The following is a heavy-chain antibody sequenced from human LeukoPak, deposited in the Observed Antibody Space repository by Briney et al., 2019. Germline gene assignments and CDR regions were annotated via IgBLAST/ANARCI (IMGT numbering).Heavy chain of an antibody. CDR2: IIPIFGTA. CDR1: GGTFSSYA. D-gene: IGHD1-14*01. J-gene: IGHJ6*02. Sequence: ASVKVSCKASGGTFSSYAISWVRQAPGQGLEWMGGIIPIFGTANYAQKFQGRVTITADESTSTAYMELSSLRSEDTAVYYCASGVAGAKDGNSYYCYGMDVWGQGTTVTVSS. CDR3: ASGVAGAKDGNSYYCYGMDV. V-gene: IGHV1-69*13.